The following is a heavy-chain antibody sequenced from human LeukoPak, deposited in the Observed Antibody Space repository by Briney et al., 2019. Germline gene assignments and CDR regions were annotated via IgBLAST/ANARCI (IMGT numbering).Heavy chain of an antibody. Sequence: GGSLRLSCAASGFPFSSYGIHWVRQAPGKGLEWVSSISDDGGNKYYADSVKGRFTISRDNSKNTLYLQMYSLRGDDTGMYFCAKDSSSSNYYYGLDVWGQGTTVTVSS. CDR1: GFPFSSYG. V-gene: IGHV3-30*02. CDR2: ISDDGGNK. CDR3: AKDSSSSNYYYGLDV. D-gene: IGHD6-13*01. J-gene: IGHJ6*02.